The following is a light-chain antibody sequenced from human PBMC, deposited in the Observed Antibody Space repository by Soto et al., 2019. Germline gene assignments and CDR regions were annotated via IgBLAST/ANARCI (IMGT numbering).Light chain of an antibody. J-gene: IGLJ1*01. Sequence: QSALTHPLSVSGSPGQSVAISCTGTSSDVGAYDYVSWYQQHPGKAPKLMIYDVTKRPSGVPDRFSGSKSGNTASLTISGLQPEDESDYYCCSYAGSPYVFGTGTKVTVL. V-gene: IGLV2-11*01. CDR3: CSYAGSPYV. CDR2: DVT. CDR1: SSDVGAYDY.